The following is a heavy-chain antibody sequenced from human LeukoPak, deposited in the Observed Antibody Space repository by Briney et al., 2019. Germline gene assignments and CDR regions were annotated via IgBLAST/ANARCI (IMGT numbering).Heavy chain of an antibody. Sequence: GGSLRLSCAASGFMFNGYSMTWVRQAPGKGLEWVSYISGGSDYIYYTDSVKGRLTISRDNAKKSLYLQLNSLRVEDTAVYYCAKGSGVVVRQHAFDIWGQGTMVTVSS. D-gene: IGHD2-2*01. J-gene: IGHJ3*02. CDR1: GFMFNGYS. CDR3: AKGSGVVVRQHAFDI. V-gene: IGHV3-21*04. CDR2: ISGGSDYI.